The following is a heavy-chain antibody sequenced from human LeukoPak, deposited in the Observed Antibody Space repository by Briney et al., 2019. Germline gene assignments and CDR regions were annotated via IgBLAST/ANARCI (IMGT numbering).Heavy chain of an antibody. CDR3: ARTPPSKRGYYFDY. CDR1: GFTFSSYG. V-gene: IGHV3-33*01. J-gene: IGHJ4*02. CDR2: IWYDGSNK. Sequence: GRSLRLSCAASGFTFSSYGMHWVRQAPGKGLEWVAVIWYDGSNKYYADSVKGRFTISRDNSKNTLYPQMNSLRAEDTAVYYCARTPPSKRGYYFDYWGQGTLVTVSS. D-gene: IGHD2-2*01.